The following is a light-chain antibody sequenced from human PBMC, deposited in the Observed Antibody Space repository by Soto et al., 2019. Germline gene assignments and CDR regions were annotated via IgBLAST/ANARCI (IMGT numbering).Light chain of an antibody. J-gene: IGLJ1*01. V-gene: IGLV2-14*01. CDR1: GRDIGAYNY. CDR2: EVE. Sequence: QSGLTQPASVSGSPGRSITISCTGSGRDIGAYNYVSWYQQHPGKAPKLIIYEVENRPSGVSNRFSASKSAFTASLTISGLQAEDEADYYCSSYTTSYFYVFGPGTKVTVL. CDR3: SSYTTSYFYV.